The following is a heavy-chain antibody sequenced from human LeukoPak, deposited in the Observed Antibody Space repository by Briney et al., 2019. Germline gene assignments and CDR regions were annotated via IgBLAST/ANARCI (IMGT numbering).Heavy chain of an antibody. CDR2: IYYSGST. CDR3: VRVLRQGWNDDGGGWFDP. D-gene: IGHD1-1*01. Sequence: PSETLSLTCTVSGGSVSSGSYYWSWIRQPPGKGLEWIGYIYYSGSTNYNPSLKSRVTISVDTSKNQFSLKLSSVTAADTAVYYCVRVLRQGWNDDGGGWFDPWGQGTLVTVSS. CDR1: GGSVSSGSYY. V-gene: IGHV4-61*01. J-gene: IGHJ5*02.